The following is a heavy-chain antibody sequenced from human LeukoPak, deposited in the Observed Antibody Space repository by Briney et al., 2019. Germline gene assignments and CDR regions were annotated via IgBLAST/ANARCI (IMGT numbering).Heavy chain of an antibody. CDR3: ARVIEGSEFDY. J-gene: IGHJ4*02. Sequence: SETLSLTCTVSGGSISCYYWSWIRQPPGKGLEWIGHIYYSGSAKYNPSLKNRVTISVDTSKNLFALKLSSVTAADTAVYYCARVIEGSEFDYWGQGTLVTVSS. CDR1: GGSISCYY. CDR2: IYYSGSA. V-gene: IGHV4-59*01. D-gene: IGHD5-24*01.